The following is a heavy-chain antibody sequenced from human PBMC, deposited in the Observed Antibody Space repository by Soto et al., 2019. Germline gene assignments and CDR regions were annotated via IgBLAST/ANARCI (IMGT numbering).Heavy chain of an antibody. D-gene: IGHD3-10*01. V-gene: IGHV3-23*01. CDR2: VSENGGTT. CDR1: GFTFTSYA. J-gene: IGHJ6*02. CDR3: AKAWGVSNMDV. Sequence: QPGGSLRLSCAASGFTFTSYAMTWVRQAPGEGLDWVSSVSENGGTTSYADSVKGRFTISRDNSKNTLYLQMNSLRAEDTAEYYCAKAWGVSNMDVWGQGTTVTVSS.